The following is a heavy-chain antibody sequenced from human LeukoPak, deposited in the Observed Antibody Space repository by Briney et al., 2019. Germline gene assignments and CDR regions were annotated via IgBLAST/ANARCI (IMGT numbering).Heavy chain of an antibody. V-gene: IGHV3-23*01. Sequence: GGSLRLSCAASGFTFSNYCMMWVRQAPGKGLEWVSSITGGGVAYYVDSVKGRFTVSRDNSKNTLYLQINSLTAEDTASYYCAKGRGTGAVDWFDPWGQGTLVTVSS. D-gene: IGHD3/OR15-3a*01. CDR2: ITGGGVA. CDR3: AKGRGTGAVDWFDP. CDR1: GFTFSNYC. J-gene: IGHJ5*02.